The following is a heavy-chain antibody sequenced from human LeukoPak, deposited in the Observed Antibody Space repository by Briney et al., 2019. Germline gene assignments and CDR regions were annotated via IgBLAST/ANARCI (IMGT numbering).Heavy chain of an antibody. J-gene: IGHJ4*02. D-gene: IGHD7-27*01. CDR3: GRFTRSGDSVY. Sequence: GGSLRLSCAASGFTFSSYWMSWVRQAPGKGLEGVANIKQDGSEKQYVDSVKGRFAISRDNAENSLYLQMNSLKAEDTAVYYCGRFTRSGDSVYWGQGTLVTVSS. CDR2: IKQDGSEK. CDR1: GFTFSSYW. V-gene: IGHV3-7*05.